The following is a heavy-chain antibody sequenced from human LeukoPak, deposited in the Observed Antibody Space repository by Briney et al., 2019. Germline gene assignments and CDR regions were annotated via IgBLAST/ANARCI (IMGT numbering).Heavy chain of an antibody. CDR3: ARDAVDTANAV. J-gene: IGHJ6*02. D-gene: IGHD5-18*01. V-gene: IGHV3-74*01. CDR2: INSDGSIT. CDR1: GFTFSSYA. Sequence: GGSLRLSCAASGFTFSSYAMSWVRQAPGKGLEWVSRINSDGSITSYADSVKGRFTISRDNAKNTLYLQMNSLRAEDTAVYYCARDAVDTANAVWGQGTTVTVSS.